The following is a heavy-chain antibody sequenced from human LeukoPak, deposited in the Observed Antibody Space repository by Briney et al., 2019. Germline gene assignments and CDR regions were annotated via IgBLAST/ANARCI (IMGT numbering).Heavy chain of an antibody. CDR3: ATDNNVNPNWFDP. J-gene: IGHJ5*02. CDR1: GFTFSSYG. D-gene: IGHD1-14*01. V-gene: IGHV3-30*02. Sequence: GGSLRLSCAASGFTFSSYGMHWVRQAPGKGLEWVAVIWYDGSNKYYADSVKGRFTISRDNSKNTLYLQMNSLRAEDTAVYYCATDNNVNPNWFDPWGQGTLVTVSS. CDR2: IWYDGSNK.